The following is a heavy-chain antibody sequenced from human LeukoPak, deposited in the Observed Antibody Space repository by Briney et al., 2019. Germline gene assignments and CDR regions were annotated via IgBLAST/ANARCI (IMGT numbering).Heavy chain of an antibody. CDR3: ARQGEGYSYGSDY. CDR2: IYPGDSDT. J-gene: IGHJ4*02. CDR1: GYSFTTHW. D-gene: IGHD5-18*01. Sequence: GESLKISCKASGYSFTTHWIGWVRQMPGKGLEWMGIIYPGDSDTRYSPSFQGQVTISADKSISTAYLQWSSLKASDTAMYYCARQGEGYSYGSDYWGQGTLVTVSS. V-gene: IGHV5-51*01.